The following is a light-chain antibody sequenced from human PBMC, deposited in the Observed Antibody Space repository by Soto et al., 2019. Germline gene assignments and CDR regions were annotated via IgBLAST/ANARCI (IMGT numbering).Light chain of an antibody. CDR3: QQYNNWPPIT. J-gene: IGKJ5*01. V-gene: IGKV3-15*01. CDR1: QSVNDK. Sequence: EIVMTPSPSTLSVSPGETATLSCRASQSVNDKVAWFQQKPGQAPRLLIIGASTTATGIPARFSGSGSGTEFTLTISSLQSEDFAVYYCQQYNNWPPITFGQGTRLEIK. CDR2: GAS.